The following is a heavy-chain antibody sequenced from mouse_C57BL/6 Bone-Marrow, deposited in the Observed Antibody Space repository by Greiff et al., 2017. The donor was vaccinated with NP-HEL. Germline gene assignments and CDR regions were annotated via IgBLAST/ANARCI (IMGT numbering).Heavy chain of an antibody. V-gene: IGHV8-12*01. CDR2: IYWDDDK. CDR1: GFSLSTSGMG. Sequence: QVTLKVSGPGILQSSQTLSLTCSFSGFSLSTSGMGVSWIRQPSGKGLEWLAHIYWDDDKRYNPSLKSRLTISKDTSRNQVFLKITSVDTADTATYYCARVPFYYGSSYGYFDVWGTGTTVTVSS. D-gene: IGHD1-1*01. CDR3: ARVPFYYGSSYGYFDV. J-gene: IGHJ1*03.